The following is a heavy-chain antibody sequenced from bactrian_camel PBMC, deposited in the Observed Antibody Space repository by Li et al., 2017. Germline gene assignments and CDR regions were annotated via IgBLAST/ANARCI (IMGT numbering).Heavy chain of an antibody. Sequence: VQLVESGGGLVQPGGSLRLSCAASGFTFSNYAMSWVRQPPGKRCELVASISSDGRTYYTDSVKGRFTISRDNAKNTVDLQLNSLKSEDTALYYCAAVPSGAYWGQGTQVTVS. CDR1: GFTFSNYA. CDR2: ISSDGRT. CDR3: AAVPSGAY. V-gene: IGHV3S10*01. J-gene: IGHJ4*01.